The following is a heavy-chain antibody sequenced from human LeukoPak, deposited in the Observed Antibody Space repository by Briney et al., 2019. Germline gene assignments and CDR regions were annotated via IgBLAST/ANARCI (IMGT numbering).Heavy chain of an antibody. V-gene: IGHV3-21*01. CDR2: IDRSSSYI. D-gene: IGHD3-10*01. CDR3: ARDLLGETGY. Sequence: GGSLRLSCSASGFTFSSYGMRWVRQAPGKGLEWVSSIDRSSSYIYYADSVKGRFTISRDNAKNSLYLQMNSLRVEDTAVYYCARDLLGETGYWGQGTLVTVSS. J-gene: IGHJ4*02. CDR1: GFTFSSYG.